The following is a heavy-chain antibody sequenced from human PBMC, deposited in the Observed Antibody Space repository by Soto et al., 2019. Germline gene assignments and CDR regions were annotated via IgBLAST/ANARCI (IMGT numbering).Heavy chain of an antibody. Sequence: GGSLRLSCAASGFTFSSHGMHWVRQAPGKGLEWVAIISYDGSNKYYADSVKGRFTISRDNSKSTLYLQVDSLRDEDTAVYYCAKGRRAATMDYFDYWGQGTLVTVSS. J-gene: IGHJ4*02. CDR1: GFTFSSHG. V-gene: IGHV3-30*18. D-gene: IGHD2-15*01. CDR3: AKGRRAATMDYFDY. CDR2: ISYDGSNK.